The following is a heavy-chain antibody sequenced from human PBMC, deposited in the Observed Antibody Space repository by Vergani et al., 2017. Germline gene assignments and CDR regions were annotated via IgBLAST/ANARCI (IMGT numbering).Heavy chain of an antibody. CDR2: INPSGGST. Sequence: QVQLVQSGAEVKKPGASVKVSCKASGYTFTSYYMHWVRQAPGQGLEWMGIINPSGGSTSYAQKFQGRVTMTRDTSTSTVYIELSSLRSEDSAVYYCARGRIAAAHRAYMDVWGKGTTVTVSS. V-gene: IGHV1-46*03. CDR3: ARGRIAAAHRAYMDV. J-gene: IGHJ6*03. D-gene: IGHD6-13*01. CDR1: GYTFTSYY.